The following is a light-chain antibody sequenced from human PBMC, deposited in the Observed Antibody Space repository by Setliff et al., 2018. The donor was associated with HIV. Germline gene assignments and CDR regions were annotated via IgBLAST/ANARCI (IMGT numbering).Light chain of an antibody. Sequence: QSALAQPASVSGSPGQSITISCTGASSDIGSYNLVSWYQQHPGKVPKLMIYEVTKRPSGVSNRFSGSKSGNTASLTISGLQAEDEADYYCCSYAGSPYVFGTGTKVTVL. CDR3: CSYAGSPYV. V-gene: IGLV2-23*02. CDR2: EVT. CDR1: SSDIGSYNL. J-gene: IGLJ1*01.